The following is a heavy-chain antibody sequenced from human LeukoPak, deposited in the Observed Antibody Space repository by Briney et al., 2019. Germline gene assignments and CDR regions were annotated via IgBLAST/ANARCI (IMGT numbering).Heavy chain of an antibody. V-gene: IGHV3-33*08. CDR2: IWYDGSNK. Sequence: PGGSLRLSCAASGFTFSSYWMHWVRQAPGKGLEWVAVIWYDGSNKYYADSVKGRFTISRDNSKNTLYLQMNSLRAEDTAVYYCARELERQWLVPVPRLDYWGQGTLVTVSS. J-gene: IGHJ4*02. CDR3: ARELERQWLVPVPRLDY. D-gene: IGHD6-19*01. CDR1: GFTFSSYW.